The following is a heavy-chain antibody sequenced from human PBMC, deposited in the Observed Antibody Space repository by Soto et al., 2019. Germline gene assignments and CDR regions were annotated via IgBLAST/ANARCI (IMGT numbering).Heavy chain of an antibody. D-gene: IGHD2-2*01. Sequence: SVKVSCKASGGTFSSYTISWVRQAPGQGLEWMGRIIPILGIANYAQKFQGRVTITADKSTSTAYMELSSLRSEDTAVYYCAREDIVVVPAAPNYYYYYMDVWGKGTTVTVSS. CDR3: AREDIVVVPAAPNYYYYYMDV. J-gene: IGHJ6*03. V-gene: IGHV1-69*02. CDR1: GGTFSSYT. CDR2: IIPILGIA.